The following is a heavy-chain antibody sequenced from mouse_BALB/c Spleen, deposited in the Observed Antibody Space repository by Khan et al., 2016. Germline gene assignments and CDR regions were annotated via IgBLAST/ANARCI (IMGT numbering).Heavy chain of an antibody. CDR2: IDPYYVSP. Sequence: VQLQQSGPELEKPGASVKISCKASGYSFTGYNMNWVKQSNGKSLEWIGNIDPYYVSPGYHQKFKGNATFTVDTSSSTAYMQLKSLTSEDSAVYYCASEGYGNYVDYWGQGTTLSVSS. V-gene: IGHV1-39*01. D-gene: IGHD2-10*02. CDR3: ASEGYGNYVDY. CDR1: GYSFTGYN. J-gene: IGHJ2*01.